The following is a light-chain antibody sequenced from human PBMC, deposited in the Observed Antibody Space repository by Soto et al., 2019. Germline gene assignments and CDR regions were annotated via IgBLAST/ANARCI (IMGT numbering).Light chain of an antibody. CDR2: GVS. CDR1: QTVNANF. CDR3: QQYGSSPWT. Sequence: EIVLTQSPGTLSLSPGERATLYCRSSQTVNANFLAWYQQKPGQAPRLLIYGVSNRAPGIPDRFSGSGSGTDITLTISRLEPEDFAVYYCQQYGSSPWTFGQGTKVDIK. J-gene: IGKJ1*01. V-gene: IGKV3-20*01.